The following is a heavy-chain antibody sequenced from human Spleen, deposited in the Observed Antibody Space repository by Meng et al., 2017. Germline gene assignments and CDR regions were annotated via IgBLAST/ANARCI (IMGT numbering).Heavy chain of an antibody. J-gene: IGHJ4*02. Sequence: GSLRLSCTVSGGSLSSHYWNWIRQPPGKGLEWIGSIYHSGSTYYNPSLKSRVTISVDTSKNQFSLKLSSVTAADTAVYYCARGLSHDYVWGNYRYQYYFDYWGQGTLVTVSS. D-gene: IGHD3-16*02. CDR3: ARGLSHDYVWGNYRYQYYFDY. CDR1: GGSLSSHY. V-gene: IGHV4-38-2*02. CDR2: IYHSGST.